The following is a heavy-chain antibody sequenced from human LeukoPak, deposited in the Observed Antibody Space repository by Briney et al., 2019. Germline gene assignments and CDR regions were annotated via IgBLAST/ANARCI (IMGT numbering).Heavy chain of an antibody. V-gene: IGHV1-2*02. J-gene: IGHJ4*02. CDR3: ARVCRAVAGRTFDY. CDR2: INPNSGGT. CDR1: GYTFTGYY. D-gene: IGHD6-19*01. Sequence: ASLKVSCKASGYTFTGYYMHWVRQAPGHGLEWMGWINPNSGGTNYAQKFQGRVTMTRDTSISTAYMELSRLRSDDTAVYYCARVCRAVAGRTFDYWGQGTLVTVSS.